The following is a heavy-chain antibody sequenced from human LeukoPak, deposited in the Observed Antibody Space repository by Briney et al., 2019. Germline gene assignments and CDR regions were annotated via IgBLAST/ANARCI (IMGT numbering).Heavy chain of an antibody. J-gene: IGHJ2*01. Sequence: ASVKVSCKASGYRLRNHGISWVRQAPGQGLEWMGWIGADSGDTHGDTHYAEKLQGRVTMTTDTSTDTAYMDLRSLTSDDTAGYYCARGSSPYNWYFDLWGRGTLVTVSS. CDR2: IGADSGDTHGDT. CDR1: GYRLRNHG. D-gene: IGHD4-11*01. V-gene: IGHV1-18*01. CDR3: ARGSSPYNWYFDL.